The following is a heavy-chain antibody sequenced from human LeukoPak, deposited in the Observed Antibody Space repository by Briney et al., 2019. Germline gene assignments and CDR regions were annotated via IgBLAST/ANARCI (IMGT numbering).Heavy chain of an antibody. J-gene: IGHJ4*02. Sequence: GGSLRLSCAASGFTFSSYAMSWVRQAPGKGLEWVSAISGSGGSTYYADSVKGRFTISRDNSKNTLYLQMNSLRAEDTAVYYCAKVSPMYYYDSSGYYYGYDYWGQGTLVTVSS. CDR2: ISGSGGST. CDR3: AKVSPMYYYDSSGYYYGYDY. D-gene: IGHD3-22*01. V-gene: IGHV3-23*01. CDR1: GFTFSSYA.